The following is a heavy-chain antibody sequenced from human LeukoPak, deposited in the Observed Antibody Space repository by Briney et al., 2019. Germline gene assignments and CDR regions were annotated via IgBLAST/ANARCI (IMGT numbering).Heavy chain of an antibody. J-gene: IGHJ4*02. V-gene: IGHV4-38-2*01. CDR2: IYNNGNT. Sequence: SETLSLTCAVSGYSISSGYSCGWIRHPPGKGLEWIGRIYNNGNTYYNQSLENRITISVDTSKNQFSLMMSSLTGADTAVYHCARHSGVSGWIDQWGQGTLVTVSS. CDR3: ARHSGVSGWIDQ. CDR1: GYSISSGYS. D-gene: IGHD6-19*01.